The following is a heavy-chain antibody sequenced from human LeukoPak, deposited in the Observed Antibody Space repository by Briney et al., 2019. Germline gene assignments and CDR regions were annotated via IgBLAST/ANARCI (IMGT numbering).Heavy chain of an antibody. V-gene: IGHV3-74*01. Sequence: GGSLRLSCAASGFTFSSSWMHWVRQAPEKGLVWVSRINSDGSSTSYADSVKGRFTISRDNAKNSLYLQINSLRAEDTAVYYCARSSYSSSSSVWGQGTMVTVSS. D-gene: IGHD6-6*01. CDR2: INSDGSST. CDR3: ARSSYSSSSSV. CDR1: GFTFSSSW. J-gene: IGHJ3*01.